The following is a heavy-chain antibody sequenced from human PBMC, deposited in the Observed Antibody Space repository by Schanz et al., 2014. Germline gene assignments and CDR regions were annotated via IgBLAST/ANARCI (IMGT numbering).Heavy chain of an antibody. V-gene: IGHV3-7*01. CDR1: GFTFSTTW. CDR3: AMGGYQLHH. J-gene: IGHJ4*02. D-gene: IGHD1-7*01. Sequence: EVQLVESGGGLVQPGGSLRLSCLASGFTFSTTWMNWVRQAPGKGLEWVANINQDGSEKYYVDSVKGRFTISRDNAKNSLYLQMNGLRAEDTAVYYCAMGGYQLHHWGQGTLVTVSS. CDR2: INQDGSEK.